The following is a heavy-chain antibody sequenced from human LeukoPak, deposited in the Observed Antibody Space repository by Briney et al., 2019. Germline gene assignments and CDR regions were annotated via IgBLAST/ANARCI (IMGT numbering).Heavy chain of an antibody. V-gene: IGHV3-9*01. Sequence: GRSLRLSCAVSGFTFDDYAMHWVRQAPGKGLEWVSGISWNSGSRGYADSVKGRFTISRDNRKNSLYLQMNSLRAEDTAVYYCARGFFSWGQGTLVTVSS. CDR1: GFTFDDYA. D-gene: IGHD2/OR15-2a*01. CDR3: ARGFFS. J-gene: IGHJ5*02. CDR2: ISWNSGSR.